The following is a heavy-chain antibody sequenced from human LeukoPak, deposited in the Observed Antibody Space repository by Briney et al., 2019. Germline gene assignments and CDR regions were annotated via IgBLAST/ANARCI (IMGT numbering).Heavy chain of an antibody. CDR3: ARGGGGGDPSYYMDV. V-gene: IGHV1-69*13. J-gene: IGHJ6*03. D-gene: IGHD4-17*01. Sequence: GASVKVSCKASGGTFSSYAISWVRQAPGQGLEWMGGIIPIFGTANYAQKFQGRVTITADDSTSTAYMELSSLRSEDTAVYYCARGGGGGDPSYYMDVWGKGTTVTVSS. CDR2: IIPIFGTA. CDR1: GGTFSSYA.